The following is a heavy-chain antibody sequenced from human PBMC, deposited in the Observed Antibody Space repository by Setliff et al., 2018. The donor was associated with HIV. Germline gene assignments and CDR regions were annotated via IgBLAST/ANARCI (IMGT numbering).Heavy chain of an antibody. J-gene: IGHJ2*01. CDR1: GYSFTTYG. CDR2: ISVYDGQT. CDR3: ARGHHFYWYFDL. V-gene: IGHV1-18*01. Sequence: ASVKVSCKASGYSFTTYGISWVRQAPGQGLEWVGWISVYDGQTLYAQKVQDRITVTMDIPKDTAYMELRGLAPDDTAVYYCARGHHFYWYFDLWGPGTLVTVSS.